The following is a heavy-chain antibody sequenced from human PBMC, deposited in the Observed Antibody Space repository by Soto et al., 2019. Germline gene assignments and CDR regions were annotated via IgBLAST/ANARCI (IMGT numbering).Heavy chain of an antibody. V-gene: IGHV1-2*02. CDR2: INPNSGGT. Sequence: SVKVSCKASGYTFTGYYMHWVRQAPGQGLEWMGWINPNSGGTNYAQKFQGRVTMTRDTSISTAYMELSRLRSDDTAVYYCAREGYSSGWYGGYYSYYGMVVWGQGTTVTVSS. CDR3: AREGYSSGWYGGYYSYYGMVV. CDR1: GYTFTGYY. D-gene: IGHD6-19*01. J-gene: IGHJ6*02.